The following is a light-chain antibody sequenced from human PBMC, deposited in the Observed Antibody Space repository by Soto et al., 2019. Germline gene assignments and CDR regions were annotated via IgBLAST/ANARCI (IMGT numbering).Light chain of an antibody. V-gene: IGKV3-15*01. Sequence: EILITQSPATLSVSPGERATLSCRASQSVSIDLAWYQQTPGQAPRILIYGASTRDTGIPVRFSGIASGTEFTLTFSRLQSEDFKVYYCQQYNKWPLTFGQGTKVDI. J-gene: IGKJ1*01. CDR2: GAS. CDR3: QQYNKWPLT. CDR1: QSVSID.